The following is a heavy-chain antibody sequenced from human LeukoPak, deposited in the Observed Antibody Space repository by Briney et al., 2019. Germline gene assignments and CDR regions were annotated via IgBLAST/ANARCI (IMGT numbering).Heavy chain of an antibody. CDR3: GSSVLW. CDR2: VKQDGSER. CDR1: GFTFSSYW. J-gene: IGHJ4*02. V-gene: IGHV3-7*03. D-gene: IGHD3-10*01. Sequence: PGGSLRLSCAASGFTFSSYWMNWVRQAPGKGLEWVANVKQDGSERYYVDSVKGRFTISRDNAKNSLYLQMNSLRAEDSAVYYCGSSVLWWGQGALVTGSS.